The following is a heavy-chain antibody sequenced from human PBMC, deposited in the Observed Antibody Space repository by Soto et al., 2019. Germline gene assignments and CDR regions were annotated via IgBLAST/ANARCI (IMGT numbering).Heavy chain of an antibody. CDR3: AAPLDDYGVNSFT. CDR2: FYDGNT. Sequence: SETLSLTCIVSGGSITRRSSYWAWIRQPTGKGLEWVGTFYDGNTYHNPSLRRRITIAVDTYKNQLSLQLNSVAAADTSIYYCAAPLDDYGVNSFTWGRGILGTVPQ. D-gene: IGHD4-17*01. CDR1: GGSITRRSSY. V-gene: IGHV4-39*01. J-gene: IGHJ4*02.